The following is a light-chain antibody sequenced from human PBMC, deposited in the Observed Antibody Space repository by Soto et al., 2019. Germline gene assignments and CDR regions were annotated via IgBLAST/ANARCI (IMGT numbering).Light chain of an antibody. CDR3: QQSYSTLALT. CDR1: QSSSSY. Sequence: DIQMTQSPSSLSASVGDRVTITCRASQSSSSYLTWYQQKPGKAPKLLIYAASSLQSGVPSRFSGSGSGTDFTLTISSLQPEDFATYYCQQSYSTLALTFGGGTKVEIK. CDR2: AAS. V-gene: IGKV1-39*01. J-gene: IGKJ4*01.